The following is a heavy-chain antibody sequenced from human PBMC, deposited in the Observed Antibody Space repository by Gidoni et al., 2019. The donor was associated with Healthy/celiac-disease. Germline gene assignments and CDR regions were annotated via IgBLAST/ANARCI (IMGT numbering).Heavy chain of an antibody. CDR1: GYTFTGHY. Sequence: QVQLVQSGAEVKKPGASVKVSCKASGYTFTGHYMHWVRQAPGQGLEWMGWINPNSGGTNYAQKFQGRVTMTRDTSISTAYMELSRLRSDDTAVYYCARAIVVVPASPYYFDYWGQGTLVTVSS. CDR3: ARAIVVVPASPYYFDY. J-gene: IGHJ4*02. D-gene: IGHD2-2*01. V-gene: IGHV1-2*02. CDR2: INPNSGGT.